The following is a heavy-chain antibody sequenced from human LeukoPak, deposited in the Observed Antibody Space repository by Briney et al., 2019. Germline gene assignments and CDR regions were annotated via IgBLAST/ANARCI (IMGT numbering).Heavy chain of an antibody. CDR3: ARELPSIGQLFAFNL. D-gene: IGHD3-10*01. Sequence: GASVRVSCKASGYSFTSYGINWVRQAPGQGLEWMWWINSNTGNPTYVQGFTGRFVFSLDTSVSTAYLQISILKAEDTAVYYCARELPSIGQLFAFNLWGQGTMVTVSS. CDR2: INSNTGNP. V-gene: IGHV7-4-1*02. J-gene: IGHJ3*01. CDR1: GYSFTSYG.